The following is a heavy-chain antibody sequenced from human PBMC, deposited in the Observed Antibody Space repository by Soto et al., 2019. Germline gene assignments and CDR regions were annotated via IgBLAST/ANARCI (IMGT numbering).Heavy chain of an antibody. CDR1: GGSISSYS. Sequence: PSETLSLTCNVSGGSISSYSWSWIRQSPGKGLEWIGNIYYSGSTNYNPSLKSRVTMSVDTSKNQFSLKLTSLTAADTALYYCARDRRDSSGWYYFDYWGQGTLVTVSS. CDR3: ARDRRDSSGWYYFDY. CDR2: IYYSGST. V-gene: IGHV4-59*01. D-gene: IGHD6-19*01. J-gene: IGHJ4*02.